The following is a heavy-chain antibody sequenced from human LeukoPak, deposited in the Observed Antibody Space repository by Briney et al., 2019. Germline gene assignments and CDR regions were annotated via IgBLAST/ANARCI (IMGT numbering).Heavy chain of an antibody. CDR3: AKDLSGGYYRGGYYFDY. V-gene: IGHV3-23*01. Sequence: GGSLRLSCAASGFTFSSYAMSWVRQAPGKGLEWVSAISGSGGSTYYADSVKGRFTISRDNSKNTLYLQMNSLRAEDTAVYYCAKDLSGGYYRGGYYFDYWGQGTLVTVSS. CDR1: GFTFSSYA. CDR2: ISGSGGST. D-gene: IGHD3-22*01. J-gene: IGHJ4*02.